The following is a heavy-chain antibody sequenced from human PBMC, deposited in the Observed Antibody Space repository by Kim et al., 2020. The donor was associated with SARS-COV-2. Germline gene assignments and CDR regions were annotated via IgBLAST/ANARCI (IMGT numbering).Heavy chain of an antibody. CDR1: GGSFSGYY. V-gene: IGHV4-34*01. CDR2: INHSVST. Sequence: SETLSLTCAVYGGSFSGYYWSWIRQPPGKGLEWIGEINHSVSTNYNPSLKSRVTISVDTSKNQFSLKLSSVTAADTAVYYCARARNLDFWSGYSSPNWFDPWGQGTLVTVSS. D-gene: IGHD3-3*01. J-gene: IGHJ5*02. CDR3: ARARNLDFWSGYSSPNWFDP.